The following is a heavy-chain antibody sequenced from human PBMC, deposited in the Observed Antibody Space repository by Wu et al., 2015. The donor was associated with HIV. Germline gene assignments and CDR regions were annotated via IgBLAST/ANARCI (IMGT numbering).Heavy chain of an antibody. D-gene: IGHD3-22*01. CDR3: ARVFEDSSGYYSWFDP. V-gene: IGHV1-18*01. CDR2: ITTNNGYT. Sequence: QVQLVQSGGDVKKSGASVKVSCKASGYTFITHAITWVRQAPGQRPEWMGWITTNNGYTKYAQKFQDRLSLTTDTSATTAYMELRSLRSDDTAVYYCARVFEDSSGYYSWFDPSGPREPSVTV. J-gene: IGHJ5*02. CDR1: GYTFITHA.